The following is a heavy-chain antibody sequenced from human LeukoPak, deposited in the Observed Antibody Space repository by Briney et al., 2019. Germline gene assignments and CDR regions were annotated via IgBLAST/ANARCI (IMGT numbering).Heavy chain of an antibody. CDR1: GFTFSSYA. V-gene: IGHV3-23*01. Sequence: GGLRLSCAASGFTFSSYAMSWVRQAPGKGLEWVSAISGSGGSTYYADSVKGRFTISRDSTKNTLYLQMNSLRAEDTAVYYCAKAYSSSSYYFDYWGQGTLVTVSS. CDR3: AKAYSSSSYYFDY. CDR2: ISGSGGST. J-gene: IGHJ4*02. D-gene: IGHD6-6*01.